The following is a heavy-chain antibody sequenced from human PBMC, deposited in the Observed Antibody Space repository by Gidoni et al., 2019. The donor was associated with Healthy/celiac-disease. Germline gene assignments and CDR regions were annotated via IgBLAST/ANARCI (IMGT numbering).Heavy chain of an antibody. CDR2: INSDGRST. J-gene: IGHJ6*02. V-gene: IGHV3-74*01. CDR1: GFTFSRYW. D-gene: IGHD6-6*01. Sequence: EVQLVESGGGLVQPGGSLRLSCAASGFTFSRYWMHWVRQAPGKGLVWVSRINSDGRSTSYADSVKGRFTISRDNAKNTLYLQMNSLRAEDTAVYYCARGEEQLVLSYGMDVWGQGTTVTVSS. CDR3: ARGEEQLVLSYGMDV.